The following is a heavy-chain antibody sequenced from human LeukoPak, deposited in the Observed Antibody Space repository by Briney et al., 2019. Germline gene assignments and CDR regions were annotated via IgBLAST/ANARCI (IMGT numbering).Heavy chain of an antibody. Sequence: SETLSLTCAVSGDSISSGYYWDWIRQPPGKGLEWIGSIYHSGRTYYNPSLKSRVTISVDTSKNQFSLKLSSVTAADTAVYYCARDLLSSSLYYFDYWGQGTLVTVSS. CDR3: ARDLLSSSLYYFDY. J-gene: IGHJ4*02. CDR2: IYHSGRT. D-gene: IGHD6-13*01. CDR1: GDSISSGYY. V-gene: IGHV4-38-2*02.